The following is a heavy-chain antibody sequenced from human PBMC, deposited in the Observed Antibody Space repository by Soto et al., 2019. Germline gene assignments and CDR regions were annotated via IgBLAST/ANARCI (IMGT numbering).Heavy chain of an antibody. J-gene: IGHJ4*02. CDR3: ARRKLTGYGTVSYFDY. CDR2: IYYSGST. V-gene: IGHV4-39*01. CDR1: GGSISSSSYY. D-gene: IGHD3-9*01. Sequence: SETLSLTCTVSGGSISSSSYYWGWIRQPPGKGLEWIGSIYYSGSTYYNPSLKSRVTISVDTSKNQFSLKLSSVTAADTAVYYCARRKLTGYGTVSYFDYWGQGTLVTVSS.